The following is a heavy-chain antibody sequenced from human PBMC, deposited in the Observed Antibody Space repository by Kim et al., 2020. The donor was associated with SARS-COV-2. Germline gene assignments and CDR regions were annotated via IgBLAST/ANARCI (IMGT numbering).Heavy chain of an antibody. Sequence: GGSLRLSCAASGFTFSSYAMSWVRQAPGKGLEWVSHISGSGGSTNSAVSVKGRFAISRDNSKNTLYLQMNSLRAEDTAVYYCAKDSGAVAASAEYFQHWGQGTLVTVSS. V-gene: IGHV3-23*01. J-gene: IGHJ1*01. CDR1: GFTFSSYA. D-gene: IGHD6-19*01. CDR3: AKDSGAVAASAEYFQH. CDR2: ISGSGGST.